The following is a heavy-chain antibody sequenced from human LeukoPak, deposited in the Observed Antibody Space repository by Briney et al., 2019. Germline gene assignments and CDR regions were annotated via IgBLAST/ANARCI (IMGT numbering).Heavy chain of an antibody. V-gene: IGHV1-46*01. D-gene: IGHD2-21*02. CDR1: GYTFTSNY. CDR2: ISPSGGST. CDR3: ASGYCGGACQLGGVDM. Sequence: ASVKVSCKAFGYTFTSNYMHWVRQAPGQGPEWMGVISPSGGSTTYAQKFQGRVTLTRDMSTSTDYLELSSLRSEDTAVYYCASGYCGGACQLGGVDMWGQGTMVTVSS. J-gene: IGHJ3*02.